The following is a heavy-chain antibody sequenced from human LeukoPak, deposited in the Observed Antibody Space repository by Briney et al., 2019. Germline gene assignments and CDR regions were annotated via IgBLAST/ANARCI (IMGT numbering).Heavy chain of an antibody. D-gene: IGHD4-17*01. CDR3: ARGLSGADY. CDR1: GYTFTSYD. CDR2: INPNSGGT. V-gene: IGHV1-2*04. Sequence: GASVKVSCKASGYTFTSYDINWVRQATGQGLEWMGWINPNSGGTNYAQKFQGCVTMTRDTSISTAYMELSRLRSDDTAVYYCARGLSGADYWGQGTLVTVSS. J-gene: IGHJ4*02.